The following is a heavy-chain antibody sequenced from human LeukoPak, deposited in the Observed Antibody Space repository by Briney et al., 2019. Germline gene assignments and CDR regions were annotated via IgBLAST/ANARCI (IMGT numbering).Heavy chain of an antibody. CDR2: IRSKANSYAT. CDR3: TRLHCSSTSCSDY. V-gene: IGHV3-73*01. Sequence: GGSLRLSCAASGFTVSSNYMSWVRQAPGKGLEWVGRIRSKANSYATAYAASVKGRFTISRDDSKNTAYLQMNSLKTEDTAVYYCTRLHCSSTSCSDYWGQGTLVTVSS. D-gene: IGHD2-2*01. CDR1: GFTVSSNY. J-gene: IGHJ4*02.